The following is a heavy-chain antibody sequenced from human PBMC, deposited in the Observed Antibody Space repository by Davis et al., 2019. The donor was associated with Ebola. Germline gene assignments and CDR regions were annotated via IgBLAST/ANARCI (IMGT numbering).Heavy chain of an antibody. CDR2: IYYTGST. CDR1: GGSISSGDYY. CDR3: ARGIGHYYYMDV. V-gene: IGHV4-31*03. D-gene: IGHD2-15*01. Sequence: MPSETLPLTCTVSGGSISSGDYYWSWIRQHPGKGLEWIGYIYYTGSTNYNPSLKSRVTISVDTSKNQFSLKLSSVTAADTAVYYCARGIGHYYYMDVWGKGTTVTVSS. J-gene: IGHJ6*03.